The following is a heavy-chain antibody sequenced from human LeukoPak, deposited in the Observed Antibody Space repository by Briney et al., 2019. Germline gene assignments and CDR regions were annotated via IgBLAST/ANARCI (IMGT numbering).Heavy chain of an antibody. CDR3: ARTSHPCGDCYIVGSCYYYGMDV. V-gene: IGHV3-30-3*01. CDR1: GFTFSSYA. J-gene: IGHJ6*02. CDR2: ISYDGSNK. Sequence: GGSLRLSCAASGFTFSSYAMHWVRQAPGKGLEWVAVISYDGSNKYYADSVKGRFTISRDNSKNTLYLQMNSLRAEDTAVYYCARTSHPCGDCYIVGSCYYYGMDVWGQGTTVTVSS. D-gene: IGHD2-21*02.